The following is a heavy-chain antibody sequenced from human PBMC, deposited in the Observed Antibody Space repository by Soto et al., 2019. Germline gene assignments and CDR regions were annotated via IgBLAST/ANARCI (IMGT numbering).Heavy chain of an antibody. CDR3: ERGSMSWPDY. D-gene: IGHD3-16*01. CDR2: VSDDGRNK. Sequence: QVQLVESGGGVVQPGRSLRLSCADSGFTFSVHAMHWVRQAPGKGLEWVAVVSDDGRNKYYEDSVKGRFTISRDNSKNTLFLLMDSLRVEDTALYYCERGSMSWPDYWGQGTLVTVSS. CDR1: GFTFSVHA. V-gene: IGHV3-30*04. J-gene: IGHJ4*02.